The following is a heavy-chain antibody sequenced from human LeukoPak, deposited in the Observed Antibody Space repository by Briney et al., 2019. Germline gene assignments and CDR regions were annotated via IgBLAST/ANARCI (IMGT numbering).Heavy chain of an antibody. J-gene: IGHJ4*02. Sequence: GASVKVSCKVSGYTLTELSMHWVRQAPGKGLEWMGGFDPEDGETIYAQKFQGRVTMTEDTSTDTAYMELSSLRSEDTAVYYCATGPRQMTTVTTGDDYWGQGTLVTVSS. V-gene: IGHV1-24*01. CDR1: GYTLTELS. CDR3: ATGPRQMTTVTTGDDY. D-gene: IGHD4-17*01. CDR2: FDPEDGET.